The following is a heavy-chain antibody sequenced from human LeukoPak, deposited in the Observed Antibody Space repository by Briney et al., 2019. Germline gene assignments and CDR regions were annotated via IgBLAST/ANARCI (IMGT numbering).Heavy chain of an antibody. Sequence: GGSLRVSCAASGFTFSDYYMSWIRQAPGKGLEWVSYISSSGSTIYYADSVKGRLTISRDNAKNSLYLQMNSLRAEDTAVYYCATEGRYYYDSSGTDYWGQGTLVTVSS. V-gene: IGHV3-11*01. J-gene: IGHJ4*02. D-gene: IGHD3-22*01. CDR1: GFTFSDYY. CDR3: ATEGRYYYDSSGTDY. CDR2: ISSSGSTI.